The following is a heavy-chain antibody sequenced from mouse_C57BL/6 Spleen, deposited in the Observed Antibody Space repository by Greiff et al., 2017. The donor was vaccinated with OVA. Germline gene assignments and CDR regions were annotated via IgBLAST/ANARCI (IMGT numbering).Heavy chain of an antibody. CDR1: GFTFSDYG. D-gene: IGHD2-3*01. Sequence: EVKVVESGGGLVKPGGSLKLSCAASGFTFSDYGMHWVRQAPEKGLEWVAYISSGSSTIYYADTVKGRFTISRDNAKNTLFLQMTSLRSEDTAMYYCASYDGDYWGQGTTLTVSS. CDR3: ASYDGDY. V-gene: IGHV5-17*01. J-gene: IGHJ2*01. CDR2: ISSGSSTI.